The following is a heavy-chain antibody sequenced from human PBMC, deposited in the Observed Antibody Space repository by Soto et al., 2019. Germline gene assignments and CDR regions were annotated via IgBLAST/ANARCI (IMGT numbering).Heavy chain of an antibody. CDR2: IYYSGST. CDR3: ARALQRSSSSWYDY. J-gene: IGHJ4*02. D-gene: IGHD6-13*01. Sequence: SETLSLTCTVSGGSISSYYWSWIRQPPGKGLEWIGYIYYSGSTNYNPSLKSRVTISVDTSKNQFSLRLSSVTAADTAVYCCARALQRSSSSWYDYWGQGTLVTVSS. CDR1: GGSISSYY. V-gene: IGHV4-59*01.